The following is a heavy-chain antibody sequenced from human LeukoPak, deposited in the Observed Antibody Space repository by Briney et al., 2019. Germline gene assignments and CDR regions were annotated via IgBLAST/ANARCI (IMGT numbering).Heavy chain of an antibody. CDR2: INGRGDNT. J-gene: IGHJ5*02. D-gene: IGHD3-10*01. V-gene: IGHV3-23*01. CDR3: AKDRVSLGSNWFHP. CDR1: GVIISSYV. Sequence: GGALRLSCAASGVIISSYVMSWVRQAPAKGLEWVSAINGRGDNTYYADFVKGRFTISRDNPKRTVYLQMNSLRPEEPSENYCAKDRVSLGSNWFHPWGKGPLSPSPQ.